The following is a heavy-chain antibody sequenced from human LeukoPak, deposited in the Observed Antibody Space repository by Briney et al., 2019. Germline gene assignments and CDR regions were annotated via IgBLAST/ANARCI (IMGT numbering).Heavy chain of an antibody. Sequence: SETLSLTCTVSGGCISSYYWSWIRQPAGKGLEWIGRIDTSGNTNYKPSLKSRVTMSVDTSTNQFSLKLNSVTAADAAVYYCARVSSSWYQDWYFDLWGRGTLVTVSS. V-gene: IGHV4-4*07. CDR2: IDTSGNT. J-gene: IGHJ2*01. CDR3: ARVSSSWYQDWYFDL. D-gene: IGHD6-13*01. CDR1: GGCISSYY.